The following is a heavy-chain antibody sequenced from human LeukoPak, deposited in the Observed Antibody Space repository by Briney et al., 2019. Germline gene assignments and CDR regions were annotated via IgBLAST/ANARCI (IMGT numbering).Heavy chain of an antibody. CDR3: ARVSGYSSGWDNWFDP. CDR1: GGSISSYY. V-gene: IGHV4-59*01. CDR2: IYYSGST. J-gene: IGHJ5*02. D-gene: IGHD6-19*01. Sequence: SETLSLTCTVSGGSISSYYWSWIRHPPGKGLEWIGYIYYSGSTNYNPSLKSRVTISVDTSKNQFSLKLSSVTAADTAVYHCARVSGYSSGWDNWFDPWGQGTLVTVSS.